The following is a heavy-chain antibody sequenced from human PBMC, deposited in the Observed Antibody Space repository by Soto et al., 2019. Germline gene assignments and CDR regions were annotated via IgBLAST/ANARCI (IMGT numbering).Heavy chain of an antibody. CDR3: ARDRGYIGYGDY. D-gene: IGHD5-12*01. V-gene: IGHV1-18*01. Sequence: XVKVSCRASGYTFTSYGISWVRHAPGQGLEWMGWISAYNGNTNYAQKLQGRVTMTTDTSTSTAYMELRRMRFDDTAVYSCARDRGYIGYGDYWGQGTLVTVSS. J-gene: IGHJ4*02. CDR1: GYTFTSYG. CDR2: ISAYNGNT.